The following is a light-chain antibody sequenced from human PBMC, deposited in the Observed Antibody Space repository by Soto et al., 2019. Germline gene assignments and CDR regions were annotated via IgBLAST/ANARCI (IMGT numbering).Light chain of an antibody. Sequence: DIQMTQSPSTLSASVGDRVTITCRASQSISRWLAWYQQKPGKAPKALIYDASTLRSGVPSRFSGGGFGTEFTLTISSLQADDCATYYCQQYNTYSTFGQGTRLEI. CDR1: QSISRW. CDR3: QQYNTYST. V-gene: IGKV1-5*01. J-gene: IGKJ5*01. CDR2: DAS.